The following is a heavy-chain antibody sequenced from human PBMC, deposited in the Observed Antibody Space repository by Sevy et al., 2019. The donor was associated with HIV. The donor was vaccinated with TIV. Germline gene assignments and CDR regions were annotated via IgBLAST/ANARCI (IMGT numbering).Heavy chain of an antibody. CDR2: IRPDGSDK. V-gene: IGHV3-7*01. D-gene: IGHD1-26*01. J-gene: IGHJ4*02. CDR1: GFTFSPYW. Sequence: GGSLRLSCAASGFTFSPYWMTWVRQAPGKGLEWVANIRPDGSDKYYVDSVKGRFTISRDNAKNSLYLQMISLRADDPAMYYCARGVGLDCWGQGALVTVSS. CDR3: ARGVGLDC.